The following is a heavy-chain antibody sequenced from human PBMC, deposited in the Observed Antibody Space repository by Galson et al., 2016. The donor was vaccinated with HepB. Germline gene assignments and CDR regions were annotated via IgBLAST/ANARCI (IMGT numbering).Heavy chain of an antibody. J-gene: IGHJ4*02. CDR2: ISYDGSNE. V-gene: IGHV3-33*05. Sequence: LEWVAIISYDGSNEYSADSVKGRFSISRDNAKNSLYLQMNSLRAEDTAVYFCAVAAADSWLDYWGQGTLVAVSS. CDR3: AVAAADSWLDY. D-gene: IGHD6-13*01.